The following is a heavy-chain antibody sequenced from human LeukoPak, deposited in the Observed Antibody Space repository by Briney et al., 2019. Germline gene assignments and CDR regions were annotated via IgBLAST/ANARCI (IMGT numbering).Heavy chain of an antibody. CDR1: GFTFSSYG. CDR2: ISYDGSNK. V-gene: IGHV3-30*03. CDR3: ARPLEGITMIVPFDY. Sequence: PGGSLRLSCAASGFTFSSYGMHWVRQAPGKGLEWVAVISYDGSNKYYADSVKGRFTISRDNSKNTLYLQMNSLRAEDTAVYYCARPLEGITMIVPFDYWGQGTLVTVSS. J-gene: IGHJ4*02. D-gene: IGHD3-22*01.